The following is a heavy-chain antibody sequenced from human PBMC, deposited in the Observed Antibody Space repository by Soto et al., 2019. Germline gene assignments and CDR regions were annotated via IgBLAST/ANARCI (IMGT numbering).Heavy chain of an antibody. CDR3: AKVVSGELALWYYFDY. J-gene: IGHJ4*02. CDR2: ISYDGSNK. CDR1: GFTFSSYG. V-gene: IGHV3-30*18. D-gene: IGHD1-7*01. Sequence: QVQLVESGGGVVQPGRSLRLSCAASGFTFSSYGMHWVRQAPGKGLEWVAVISYDGSNKYYADSVKGRFTISRDNSKKTLYLQMNSLRAEDTAVYYCAKVVSGELALWYYFDYWGQGTLVTVSS.